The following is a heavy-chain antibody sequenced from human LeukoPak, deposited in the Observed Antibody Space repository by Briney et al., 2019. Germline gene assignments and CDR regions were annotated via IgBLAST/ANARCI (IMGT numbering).Heavy chain of an antibody. CDR3: ARDRSYGDFAWGY. Sequence: GRSLRLSCAASGFTFSSYGMHWVRQAPGKGLEWVAVISYDGSNKYYADSVKGRFTISRHSSKNTVYLQMNSLRAEDTAVYYCARDRSYGDFAWGYWGQGTLVTVSS. V-gene: IGHV3-30*03. J-gene: IGHJ4*02. CDR1: GFTFSSYG. D-gene: IGHD4-17*01. CDR2: ISYDGSNK.